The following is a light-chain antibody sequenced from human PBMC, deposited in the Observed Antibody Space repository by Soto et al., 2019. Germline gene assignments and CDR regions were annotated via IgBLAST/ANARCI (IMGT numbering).Light chain of an antibody. Sequence: QSALTQPPSASGSPGQSVTLSCAGPSSDVGGYNYVSWYQQHPGKAPKLMIYAVNKRPSGVPDRFSGSKSGNTASLTVSGLQAEDEADYYCGSFAVNNYVFGTGTKLTVL. V-gene: IGLV2-8*01. CDR3: GSFAVNNYV. J-gene: IGLJ1*01. CDR1: SSDVGGYNY. CDR2: AVN.